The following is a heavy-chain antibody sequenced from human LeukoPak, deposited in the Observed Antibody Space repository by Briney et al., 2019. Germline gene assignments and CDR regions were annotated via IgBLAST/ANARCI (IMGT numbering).Heavy chain of an antibody. CDR3: IVFGDSNH. D-gene: IGHD4-17*01. Sequence: GGSLRLSCAASGFTFSSYAMSWVRQAPGKGLEWVSAIHTSGDTCYADSVKGRFTISRDTSKNILYLQINSLRVEDTAVYYCIVFGDSNHWGQGTLVTVSS. V-gene: IGHV3-23*01. CDR1: GFTFSSYA. CDR2: IHTSGDT. J-gene: IGHJ5*02.